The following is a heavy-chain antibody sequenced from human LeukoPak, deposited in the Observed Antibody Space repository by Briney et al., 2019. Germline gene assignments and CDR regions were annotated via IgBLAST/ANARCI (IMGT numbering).Heavy chain of an antibody. CDR1: GFTFSSYA. Sequence: GGSLRLSCAASGFTFSSYAMSWVRQGPGEGLEWVSAISGGGDMTHYTDSVKGRFTISRDSSKNTLFLQMNRLRPEDAAVYYCAKAPVTTCRGAFCYPFDYWGLGTLVTVSS. D-gene: IGHD2-15*01. J-gene: IGHJ4*02. CDR2: ISGGGDMT. V-gene: IGHV3-23*01. CDR3: AKAPVTTCRGAFCYPFDY.